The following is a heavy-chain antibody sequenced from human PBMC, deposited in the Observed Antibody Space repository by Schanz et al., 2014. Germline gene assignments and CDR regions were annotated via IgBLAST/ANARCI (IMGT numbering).Heavy chain of an antibody. CDR3: AKDQLANYRGSGYNWFDP. CDR1: GFTFSSYG. J-gene: IGHJ5*02. V-gene: IGHV3-30*02. D-gene: IGHD3-10*01. CDR2: IRFDGSDK. Sequence: VQEEEEGGGVVQPGGSLRLSCAASGFTFSSYGMHWVRQAPGKGLEWVTFIRFDGSDKYYADSVKGRFSVPRDNSNNTLYLQMNSLRADDTAVYYCAKDQLANYRGSGYNWFDPWGQGTLVTVSS.